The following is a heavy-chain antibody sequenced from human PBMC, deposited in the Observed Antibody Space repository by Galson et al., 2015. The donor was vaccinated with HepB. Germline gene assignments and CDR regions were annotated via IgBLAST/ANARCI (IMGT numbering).Heavy chain of an antibody. Sequence: SVKVSCKVSGYTFTSNGISWVRQAPGQGLEWMGWISTHSGNTNYAQKFQDRVTMTTDTSTNRVYMELRSLRSDDTAVYYCARDKNYRFDYWGQGTLVTVSS. J-gene: IGHJ4*01. V-gene: IGHV1-18*01. CDR3: ARDKNYRFDY. CDR2: ISTHSGNT. CDR1: GYTFTSNG. D-gene: IGHD3-16*02.